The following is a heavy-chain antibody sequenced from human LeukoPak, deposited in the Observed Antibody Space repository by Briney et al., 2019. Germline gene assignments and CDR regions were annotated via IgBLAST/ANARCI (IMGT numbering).Heavy chain of an antibody. Sequence: SVKVSCKASGGTFSSYAISWVRQAPRQGLEWMGGIIPFFGTANYAQKFQGRVTITADESTSTAYMELSSLRSEDTAVYYCARGVSGIVVVTPDDAFDIWGQGTMVTVSS. CDR3: ARGVSGIVVVTPDDAFDI. J-gene: IGHJ3*02. CDR1: GGTFSSYA. D-gene: IGHD2-21*02. CDR2: IIPFFGTA. V-gene: IGHV1-69*13.